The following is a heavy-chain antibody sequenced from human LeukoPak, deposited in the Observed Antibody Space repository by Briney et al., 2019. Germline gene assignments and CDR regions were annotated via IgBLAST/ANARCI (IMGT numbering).Heavy chain of an antibody. D-gene: IGHD5-18*01. CDR2: INHSGST. CDR1: GRSFSGYY. CDR3: ARATSWIQLWSDAFDI. J-gene: IGHJ3*02. Sequence: SETLSLTCAVYGRSFSGYYWSWIRQPPGKGLEWIGEINHSGSTNYNPSLKSRVTISVDTSKNQFSLKLSSVTAADTAVYYCARATSWIQLWSDAFDIWGQGTMVTVSS. V-gene: IGHV4-34*01.